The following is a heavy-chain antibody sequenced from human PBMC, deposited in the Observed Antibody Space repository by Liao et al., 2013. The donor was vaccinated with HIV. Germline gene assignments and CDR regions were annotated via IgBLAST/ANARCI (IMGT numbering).Heavy chain of an antibody. Sequence: QVQLLESGPGLVKPSETLSLTCTVSGDSISGYYWTWIRQPAGKGLEWIGRVFTTGSTSYNPSLESRVTMSLDTSKGQFSLTLTSVTAADTAVYYCARSYGGSAFDYWGQGTLVIVSS. CDR3: ARSYGGSAFDY. V-gene: IGHV4-4*07. D-gene: IGHD4/OR15-4a*01. CDR1: GDSISGYY. CDR2: VFTTGST. J-gene: IGHJ4*02.